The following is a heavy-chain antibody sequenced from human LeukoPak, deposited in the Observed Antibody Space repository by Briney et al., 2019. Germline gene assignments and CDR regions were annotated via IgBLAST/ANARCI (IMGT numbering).Heavy chain of an antibody. CDR2: TSSDERTK. CDR1: GFIFNNYA. J-gene: IGHJ4*01. V-gene: IGHV3-30*04. Sequence: SGGSLRLSCAASGFIFNNYAMHWVRQAPGRGLEWVAVTSSDERTKYYADSVKGRFTISRDNSMNTLYVQMNSLKIEDTAVYYCAREAVSGSFGDHWGHGTLVTVSS. CDR3: AREAVSGSFGDH. D-gene: IGHD1-26*01.